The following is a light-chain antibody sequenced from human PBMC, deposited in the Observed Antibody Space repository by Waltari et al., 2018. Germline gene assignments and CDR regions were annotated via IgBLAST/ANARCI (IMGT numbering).Light chain of an antibody. CDR1: RSNTRAGYD. CDR3: QAYDNSLNSV. J-gene: IGLJ2*01. CDR2: GNT. V-gene: IGLV1-40*01. Sequence: QSGLTQPPSVSGAPGQRVTIPCTGNRSNTRAGYDVPWYQLLPGTAPKVLIYGNTNRPSGVPDRFSGSKSGTSASLAITGLQAEDEADYYCQAYDNSLNSVFGGGTKLTVL.